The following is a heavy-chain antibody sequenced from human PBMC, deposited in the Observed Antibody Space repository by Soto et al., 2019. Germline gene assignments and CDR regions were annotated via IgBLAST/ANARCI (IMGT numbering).Heavy chain of an antibody. V-gene: IGHV1-46*01. J-gene: IGHJ3*02. Sequence: ASVKVSCKASGFSFSDYFMHWVRQAPGQGLEWMGIINPSGDSRNYAQKFQGRVTITRDTSTSTVYMDLSSLRYEDTAVYYCASNIEYSSSRDAFDIWGQGTMVTVSS. CDR1: GFSFSDYF. CDR2: INPSGDSR. CDR3: ASNIEYSSSRDAFDI. D-gene: IGHD6-6*01.